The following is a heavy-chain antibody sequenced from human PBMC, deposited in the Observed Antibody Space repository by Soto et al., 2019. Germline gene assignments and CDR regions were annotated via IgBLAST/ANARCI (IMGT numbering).Heavy chain of an antibody. CDR1: GFTFSNYA. Sequence: EVQLLESGGDLVQPGGSLRLSCAASGFTFSNYAMSWVRQAPGKGLEWVSGIGSRGLSTYYADSVKGRFTISRDNSKNTLSMQMSSLRVEDTAAYYCAKLRWSVVIPLFDFWGQGTLVTVSS. D-gene: IGHD3-22*01. V-gene: IGHV3-23*01. CDR3: AKLRWSVVIPLFDF. CDR2: IGSRGLST. J-gene: IGHJ4*02.